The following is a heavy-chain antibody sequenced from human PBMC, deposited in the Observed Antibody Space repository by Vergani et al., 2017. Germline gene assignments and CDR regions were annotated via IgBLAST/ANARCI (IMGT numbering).Heavy chain of an antibody. CDR1: GFTFSRYS. Sequence: EVQLVESGGGLVQPGGSLRLSCAASGFTFSRYSMNWVRQAPGRGLEWVSFISTTGGTIYYADSVKGRFTISRDNAKNSLYLQMNSLRAEDTAVYYCARGSLFDYWGQGTLVTVSS. CDR2: ISTTGGTI. J-gene: IGHJ4*02. V-gene: IGHV3-48*01. CDR3: ARGSLFDY.